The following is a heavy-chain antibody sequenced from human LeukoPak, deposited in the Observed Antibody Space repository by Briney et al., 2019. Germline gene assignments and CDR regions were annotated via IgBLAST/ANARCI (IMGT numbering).Heavy chain of an antibody. CDR2: ISGSGRST. D-gene: IGHD2-2*01. Sequence: PGGSLRLSCAASGFIFSSFAMSWVRQSPGKGLEWVSAISGSGRSTYYTDSVKGRFTISRDNSKNTLYLQMTSLRAEDTAIYYCAKACHYVPAVVANWFDPWGQGTLVTVSS. CDR1: GFIFSSFA. J-gene: IGHJ5*02. V-gene: IGHV3-23*01. CDR3: AKACHYVPAVVANWFDP.